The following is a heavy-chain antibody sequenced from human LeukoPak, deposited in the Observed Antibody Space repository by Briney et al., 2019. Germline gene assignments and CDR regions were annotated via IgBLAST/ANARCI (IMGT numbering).Heavy chain of an antibody. D-gene: IGHD6-6*01. CDR2: INQPGSQK. CDR1: GFTFSYSW. Sequence: PGGSLRLSCVASGFTFSYSWMIWVRQAPGKGLEWVANINQPGSQKYHVDSVKGRFTISRDNARNSLFLQMNSLTADDTAVYYWGRGLGRGSSDYWAKGPLVTVSS. CDR3: GRGLGRGSSDY. V-gene: IGHV3-7*03. J-gene: IGHJ4*02.